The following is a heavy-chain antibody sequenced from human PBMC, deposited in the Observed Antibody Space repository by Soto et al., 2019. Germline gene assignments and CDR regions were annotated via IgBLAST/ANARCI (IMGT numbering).Heavy chain of an antibody. CDR2: IAVGSGYT. D-gene: IGHD2-8*01. Sequence: SVKVSCKASGFTFTSSAFQWVRQARGQRLEWIGWIAVGSGYTNYAQRFQDRVTLTRDMSTATTYMELSRLTSEDTAIYYCAADATAWQQMVPSDYWGQGXLVTVSS. J-gene: IGHJ4*02. CDR3: AADATAWQQMVPSDY. V-gene: IGHV1-58*01. CDR1: GFTFTSSA.